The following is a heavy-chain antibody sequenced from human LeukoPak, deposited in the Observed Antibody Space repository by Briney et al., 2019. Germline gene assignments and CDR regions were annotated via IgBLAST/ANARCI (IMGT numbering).Heavy chain of an antibody. CDR3: ARDMALTGNFDY. V-gene: IGHV4-4*07. D-gene: IGHD4/OR15-4a*01. CDR2: IHTSGTT. CDR1: GDSMYSHY. J-gene: IGHJ4*02. Sequence: SETLSLTRSVSGDSMYSHYWSFIRQAAGTGLEWIGRIHTSGTTYYNPSLKSRVTLSIDTSMNQFSLRLTSVTAADTAVYYCARDMALTGNFDYWGQGTLVTVSS.